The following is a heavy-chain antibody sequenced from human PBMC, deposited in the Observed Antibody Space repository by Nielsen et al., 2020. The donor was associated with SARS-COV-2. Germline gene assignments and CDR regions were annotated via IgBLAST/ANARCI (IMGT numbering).Heavy chain of an antibody. D-gene: IGHD2-15*01. CDR2: ISYDGSSK. Sequence: GGSLRLFCAASGFTFSTYGMHWVRQAPGKGLEWVAAISYDGSSKYYVDSVKGRFTISRDNSKNTLYLQMSSLREEDTAVYYCAKDWTAIVVVPSGGVDYWGQGTLVTVSS. V-gene: IGHV3-30*18. CDR1: GFTFSTYG. CDR3: AKDWTAIVVVPSGGVDY. J-gene: IGHJ4*02.